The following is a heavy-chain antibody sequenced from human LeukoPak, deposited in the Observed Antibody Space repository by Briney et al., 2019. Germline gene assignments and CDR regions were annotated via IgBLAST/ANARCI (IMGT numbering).Heavy chain of an antibody. CDR3: AKDMESMVRGVIHY. CDR1: GFTFDDYA. V-gene: IGHV3-9*01. Sequence: GGSLRLSCAASGFTFDDYAMHWVRQAPGKGLEWVSGISWNSGSIGYADSVKGRFTISRDDAKNSLYLQMNSLRAEDTALYYCAKDMESMVRGVIHYWGQGTLVTVSS. D-gene: IGHD3-10*01. J-gene: IGHJ4*02. CDR2: ISWNSGSI.